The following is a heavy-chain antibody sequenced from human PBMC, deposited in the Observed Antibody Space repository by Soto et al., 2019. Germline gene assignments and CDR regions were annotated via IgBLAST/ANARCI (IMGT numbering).Heavy chain of an antibody. D-gene: IGHD4-17*01. CDR3: ARDRAVTTRGGYYYYGMDV. V-gene: IGHV4-31*03. Sequence: PSETLSLTCTVSGGSIRSGGYYSSWIRQHPGKDLEWIGYIYYSGSTYYNPSLKSRVTISVDTSKNQFSLKLSSVTAADTAVYYCARDRAVTTRGGYYYYGMDVWGQGTTVTVSS. J-gene: IGHJ6*02. CDR1: GGSIRSGGYY. CDR2: IYYSGST.